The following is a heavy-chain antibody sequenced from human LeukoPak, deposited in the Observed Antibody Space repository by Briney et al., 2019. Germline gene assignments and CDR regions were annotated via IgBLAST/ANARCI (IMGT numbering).Heavy chain of an antibody. J-gene: IGHJ1*01. CDR1: GFTFSSYA. V-gene: IGHV3-23*01. CDR3: AKFCSGGGCYSYFQH. Sequence: GGSLRLSCAASGFTFSSYAMSWVRQAPGKGLEWVSAISGSGGSTYYADSVKGRFTISRDNSKNTLYLQMNSLRAEDTAVYYCAKFCSGGGCYSYFQHWGQGTLVTVSS. D-gene: IGHD2-15*01. CDR2: ISGSGGST.